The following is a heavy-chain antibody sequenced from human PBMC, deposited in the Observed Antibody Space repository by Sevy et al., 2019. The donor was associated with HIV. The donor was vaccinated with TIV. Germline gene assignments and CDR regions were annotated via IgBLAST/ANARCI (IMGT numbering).Heavy chain of an antibody. CDR1: GFTFFSHV. J-gene: IGHJ3*01. D-gene: IGHD5-18*01. V-gene: IGHV3-23*01. CDR2: LSGSGGTT. CDR3: ATGTTYRRISCVYDV. Sequence: GGSLRLSCAASGFTFFSHVMSWVRQAPGKGLEWVSGLSGSGGTTYYADSVKGRFSISRDNSKNKLYLQLSSLRIEDTAFYYCATGTTYRRISCVYDVWGQGTMGTVSS.